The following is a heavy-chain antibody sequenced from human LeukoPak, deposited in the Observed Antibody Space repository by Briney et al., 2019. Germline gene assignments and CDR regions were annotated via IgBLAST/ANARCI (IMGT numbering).Heavy chain of an antibody. D-gene: IGHD3-9*01. V-gene: IGHV1-69*01. Sequence: SVKVSCKASGGTFSSYAISWVRQAPGQGLEWVGGIIPIFGTADYAQKFQGRVTITADESTSTAYMELSSLRSEDTAVYYCARSAYYDILTGYSPGAFDYWGQGTLVTVSS. CDR1: GGTFSSYA. CDR2: IIPIFGTA. CDR3: ARSAYYDILTGYSPGAFDY. J-gene: IGHJ4*02.